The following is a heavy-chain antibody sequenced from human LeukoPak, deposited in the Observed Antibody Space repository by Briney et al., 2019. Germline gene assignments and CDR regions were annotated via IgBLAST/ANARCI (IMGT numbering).Heavy chain of an antibody. CDR3: AKAKDTYYHDSSGYNY. D-gene: IGHD3-22*01. CDR1: GFTFSSYA. J-gene: IGHJ4*02. Sequence: GGSLRLSCAASGFTFSSYAMSWVRQAPGKGLEWVSAISGSGGSTYYADSVKGRFTISRDNSKNTLYLQMNSLRAEDTAVYYCAKAKDTYYHDSSGYNYWGQGTLVTVSS. CDR2: ISGSGGST. V-gene: IGHV3-23*01.